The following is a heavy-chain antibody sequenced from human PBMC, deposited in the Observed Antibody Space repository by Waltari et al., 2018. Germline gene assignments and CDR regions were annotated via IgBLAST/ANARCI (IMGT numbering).Heavy chain of an antibody. V-gene: IGHV3-74*01. CDR3: ARMARKTYSSPVAGRDYYYGMDV. J-gene: IGHJ6*02. D-gene: IGHD6-13*01. CDR1: GFTFSRSW. CDR2: INSDGSDT. Sequence: EEQLVESGGGLIQPGESLRVSCAVSGFTFSRSWMNWVRQGQGKGLVWVARINSDGSDTSYADSVKGRFTISRDNAKNTVYLQMKSLRVEDTAVYYCARMARKTYSSPVAGRDYYYGMDVWGLGTTVTVSS.